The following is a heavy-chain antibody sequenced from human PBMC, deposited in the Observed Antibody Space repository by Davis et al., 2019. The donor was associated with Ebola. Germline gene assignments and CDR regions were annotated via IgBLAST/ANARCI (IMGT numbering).Heavy chain of an antibody. V-gene: IGHV1-69*04. J-gene: IGHJ5*02. CDR1: GGTFSSYA. D-gene: IGHD1-26*01. CDR3: ARGVVGATNWFDP. CDR2: IIPILGIA. Sequence: SVKVSCKASGGTFSSYAISWVRQAPGQGLEWMGRIIPILGIANYAQKVQGRVTITADKSTSTAYMELSSLRSEDTAVYYCARGVVGATNWFDPWGQGTLVTVSS.